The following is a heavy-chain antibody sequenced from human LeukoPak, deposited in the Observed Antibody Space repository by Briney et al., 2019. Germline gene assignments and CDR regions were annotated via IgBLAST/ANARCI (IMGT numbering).Heavy chain of an antibody. CDR3: ATYSSGWPFFDY. V-gene: IGHV4-59*10. Sequence: SETLSLTCTVSGGSISSYDWSWIRQPAGKGLEWIGRIYTTGNTNHHPSLKSRVTMSVDTSKNQFSLKLSSVTAADTAMYYCATYSSGWPFFDYWGPGTLVTASS. D-gene: IGHD6-19*01. J-gene: IGHJ4*02. CDR2: IYTTGNT. CDR1: GGSISSYD.